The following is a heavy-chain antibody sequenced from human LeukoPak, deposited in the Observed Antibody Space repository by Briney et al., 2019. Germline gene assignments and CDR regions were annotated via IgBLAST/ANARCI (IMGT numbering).Heavy chain of an antibody. D-gene: IGHD6-13*01. CDR1: GFTFDDYA. J-gene: IGHJ4*02. CDR2: ISWNSGSI. CDR3: AKDMGRGGAAADDY. Sequence: GGSLRLSCAASGFTFDDYAMHWVRQAPGKGLEWVSGISWNSGSIGYADSVKGRFTISRDNAKNSLYLQMNSLRAEDTALYYCAKDMGRGGAAADDYWGQGTLVTVSS. V-gene: IGHV3-9*01.